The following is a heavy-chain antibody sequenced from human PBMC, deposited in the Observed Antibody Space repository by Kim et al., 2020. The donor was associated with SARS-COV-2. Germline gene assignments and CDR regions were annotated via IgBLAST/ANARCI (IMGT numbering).Heavy chain of an antibody. V-gene: IGHV3-33*01. CDR2: IWYDGSNK. Sequence: GGSLRLSCAASGFTFSSYGMHWVRQAPGKGLEWVAVIWYDGSNKYYADSVKGRFTISRDNSKNTLYLQMNSLRAEDTAVYYCAREEALWFRESPSFDYWGQGTLVTVSS. CDR1: GFTFSSYG. CDR3: AREEALWFRESPSFDY. D-gene: IGHD3-10*01. J-gene: IGHJ4*02.